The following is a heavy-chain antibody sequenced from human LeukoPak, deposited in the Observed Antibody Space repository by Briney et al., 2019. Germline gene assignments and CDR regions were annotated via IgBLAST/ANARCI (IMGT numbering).Heavy chain of an antibody. V-gene: IGHV1-69*06. CDR2: IIPIFGTA. Sequence: GASVKVSCKASGYTFTGYYMHWVRQAPGQGLEWMGGIIPIFGTANYAQKFQGRVTITADKSTSTAYMELSSLRSEDTAVYYCARAQDILTGYYNGYYYYMDVWGKGTTVTVSS. D-gene: IGHD3-9*01. J-gene: IGHJ6*03. CDR3: ARAQDILTGYYNGYYYYMDV. CDR1: GYTFTGYY.